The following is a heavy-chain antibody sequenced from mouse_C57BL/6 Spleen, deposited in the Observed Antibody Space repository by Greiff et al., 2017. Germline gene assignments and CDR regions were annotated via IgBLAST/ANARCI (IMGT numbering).Heavy chain of an antibody. CDR3: ARERFDY. V-gene: IGHV1-42*01. Sequence: EVKLVESGPELVKPGASVKISCKASGYSFTGYYMNWVKQSPEKSLEWIGEINPSTGGTTYNQKFKAQATLTVDKSSSTAYMQLKSLTSEDSAVYYCARERFDYWGQGTTLTVSS. CDR1: GYSFTGYY. J-gene: IGHJ2*01. CDR2: INPSTGGT.